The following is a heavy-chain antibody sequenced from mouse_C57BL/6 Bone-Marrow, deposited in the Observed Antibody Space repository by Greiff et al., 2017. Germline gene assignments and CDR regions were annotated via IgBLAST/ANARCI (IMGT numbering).Heavy chain of an antibody. V-gene: IGHV2-9-1*01. J-gene: IGHJ4*01. CDR2: IWTGGGT. Sequence: VMLVESGPGLVAHSQSLSITCTVSGFSLTSYAISWVSQPPGKGLEWLGVIWTGGGTNYNSALKSRLSISKDNSKSQVFLKMNSLQTEDTARYYCARTSYYKDAMDYWGQGTSVTVSS. D-gene: IGHD2-12*01. CDR1: GFSLTSYA. CDR3: ARTSYYKDAMDY.